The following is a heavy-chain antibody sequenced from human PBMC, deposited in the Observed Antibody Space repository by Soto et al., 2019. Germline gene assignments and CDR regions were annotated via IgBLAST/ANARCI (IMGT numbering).Heavy chain of an antibody. CDR2: ISAYNGTT. V-gene: IGHV1-18*04. Sequence: ASVKVSCNASGYTFTSYGISWVRQAPGQGLEWMGWISAYNGTTNYAQKLQGRDTMTTDTSTSTAYMELRSLRSDGTAVYYCARKAADQEYYYYCYGMDVWGQGTTVTVSS. D-gene: IGHD6-13*01. J-gene: IGHJ6*02. CDR3: ARKAADQEYYYYCYGMDV. CDR1: GYTFTSYG.